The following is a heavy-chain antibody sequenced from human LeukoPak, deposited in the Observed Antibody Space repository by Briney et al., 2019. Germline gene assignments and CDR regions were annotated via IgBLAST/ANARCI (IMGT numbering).Heavy chain of an antibody. CDR2: ISAYNGNT. J-gene: IGHJ6*02. Sequence: GASVKVSCKASGYTFTDYGISWVRQAPGQGLEWMGWISAYNGNTNYAQKLQGRVSMTTDTSTSTAYMELRSLRSDDTAVYYCAGASPHVSEGSYGMDVWGQGTTVTVSS. D-gene: IGHD2-8*01. V-gene: IGHV1-18*01. CDR3: AGASPHVSEGSYGMDV. CDR1: GYTFTDYG.